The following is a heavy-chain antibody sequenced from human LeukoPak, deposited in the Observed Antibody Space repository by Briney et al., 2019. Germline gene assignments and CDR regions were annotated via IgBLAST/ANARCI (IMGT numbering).Heavy chain of an antibody. Sequence: GASVKVSCKASGYTFTGYYMHWVRQAPGQGFEWMGWINPNSGAKKNAQRLQGRVTMTRDTSITTAYMELSRLRSDDTAVYYCARQSSYSTGWYGFDIWGQGTMVTVSS. V-gene: IGHV1-2*02. CDR2: INPNSGAK. D-gene: IGHD6-19*01. CDR3: ARQSSYSTGWYGFDI. CDR1: GYTFTGYY. J-gene: IGHJ3*02.